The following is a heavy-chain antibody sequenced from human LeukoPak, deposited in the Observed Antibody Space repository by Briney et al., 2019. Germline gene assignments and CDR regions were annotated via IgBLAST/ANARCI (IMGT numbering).Heavy chain of an antibody. Sequence: SETLSLTCTVSGGSISSSSHYWGWIRQPPGKGLEWIGSIYYSGSTYYNPSLKSRVTISVDTSKNQFSLKLSSVTAADTAVYYCARGSPITMIVVEMAAFDIWGQGTMVTVSS. CDR3: ARGSPITMIVVEMAAFDI. J-gene: IGHJ3*02. CDR2: IYYSGST. V-gene: IGHV4-39*07. CDR1: GGSISSSSHY. D-gene: IGHD3-22*01.